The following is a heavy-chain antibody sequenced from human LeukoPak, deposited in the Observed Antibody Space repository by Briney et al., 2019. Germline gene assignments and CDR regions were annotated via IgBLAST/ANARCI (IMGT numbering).Heavy chain of an antibody. V-gene: IGHV4-4*07. CDR2: IYTSGST. Sequence: TPSETLSLTCTVSGGSISSYYWSWIRQPAGKGLEWIERIYTSGSTNYNPSLKSRVTMSVDTSKNQFSLKLSSVTAADTAVYYCARDQGDRSSTSCYMGCNWFDPWGQGTLVTVSS. D-gene: IGHD2-2*02. CDR3: ARDQGDRSSTSCYMGCNWFDP. CDR1: GGSISSYY. J-gene: IGHJ5*02.